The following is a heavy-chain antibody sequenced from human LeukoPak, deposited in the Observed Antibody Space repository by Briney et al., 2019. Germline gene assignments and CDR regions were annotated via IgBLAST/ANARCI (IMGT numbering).Heavy chain of an antibody. CDR1: GGSISSGGYY. D-gene: IGHD6-19*01. CDR3: AGMSGWPDYFDY. J-gene: IGHJ4*02. V-gene: IGHV4-61*08. CDR2: IYYSGST. Sequence: PSETLSLTCTVSGGSISSGGYYWSWIRQHPGKGLEWIGYIYYSGSTNYNPSLKSRVTISADTSKNQFSLKLSSVTAADTAVYYCAGMSGWPDYFDYWGQGTLVTVSS.